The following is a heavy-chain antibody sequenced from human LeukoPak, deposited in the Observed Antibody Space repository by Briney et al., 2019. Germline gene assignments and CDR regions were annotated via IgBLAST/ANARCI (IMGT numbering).Heavy chain of an antibody. D-gene: IGHD3-10*01. CDR3: AKDRLWFGEFDDAFDI. CDR1: GFTFSSYA. V-gene: IGHV3-23*01. J-gene: IGHJ3*02. Sequence: PGGSLRLSCAASGFTFSSYAMSWVRQAPGKGLEWVSAISGSGGSTYYADSVKGRFTISRDNSKNTLYLQMNSLRAEDTAVYHCAKDRLWFGEFDDAFDIWGQGTMVTVSS. CDR2: ISGSGGST.